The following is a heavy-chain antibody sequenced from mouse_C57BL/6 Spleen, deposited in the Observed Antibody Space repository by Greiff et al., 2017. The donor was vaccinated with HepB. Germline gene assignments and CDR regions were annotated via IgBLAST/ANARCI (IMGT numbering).Heavy chain of an antibody. CDR2: IYWDDDK. CDR1: GFSLSTSGMG. D-gene: IGHD2-4*01. CDR3: GRDYDYPGWFAY. Sequence: QVTLIVSGPGILQPSQSLSLSCSFSGFSLSTSGMGLSWIRQPSGKGLEWLANIYWDDDKCYNPSLKSRLTITKDTSRNQVFHKITSVDTADTAAYYCGRDYDYPGWFAYWGQGTLVTVSA. J-gene: IGHJ3*01. V-gene: IGHV8-12*01.